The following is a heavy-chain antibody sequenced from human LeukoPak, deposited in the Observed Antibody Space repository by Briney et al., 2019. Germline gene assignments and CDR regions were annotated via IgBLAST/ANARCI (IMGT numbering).Heavy chain of an antibody. J-gene: IGHJ4*02. Sequence: SETLSLTCAVYGGSFGGYYWSWIREPPGKRLEWIGEINHSGSTYYNPSLKSRVTISVDTSKNQFSLKLSSVTAADTAVYYCAMYCGGDCPKLYFDYWGQGTLVTVSS. CDR1: GGSFGGYY. D-gene: IGHD2-21*02. V-gene: IGHV4-34*01. CDR3: AMYCGGDCPKLYFDY. CDR2: INHSGST.